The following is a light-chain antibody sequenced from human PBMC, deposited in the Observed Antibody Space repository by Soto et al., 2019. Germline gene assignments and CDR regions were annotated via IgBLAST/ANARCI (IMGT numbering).Light chain of an antibody. CDR2: KAS. CDR3: QHYNSYPEA. V-gene: IGKV1-5*03. J-gene: IGKJ1*01. CDR1: QSISSY. Sequence: DIQMTQSPSSLSASVVDRVTITCRASQSISSYLNWYPQKPGKAPKLLIYKASTLKSGVPSRFSGSGSGTEFTLTISSLQPDEFATYYCQHYNSYPEAFGQGTKVDI.